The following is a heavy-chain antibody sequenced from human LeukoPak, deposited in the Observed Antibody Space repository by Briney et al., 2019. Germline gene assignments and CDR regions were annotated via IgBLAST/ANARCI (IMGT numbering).Heavy chain of an antibody. V-gene: IGHV3-72*01. D-gene: IGHD2-15*01. CDR1: GFTFSDHY. Sequence: LSGGSLRLSCAASGFTFSDHYMDWVRQAPGKGLDWVGRIRNKANSYTTEYAASVKGRFTISRDDSKNSLYLQMNSLKIEDTAVYYCAKAHPRSRFDSWGQGTLVTVSS. CDR2: IRNKANSYTT. CDR3: AKAHPRSRFDS. J-gene: IGHJ4*02.